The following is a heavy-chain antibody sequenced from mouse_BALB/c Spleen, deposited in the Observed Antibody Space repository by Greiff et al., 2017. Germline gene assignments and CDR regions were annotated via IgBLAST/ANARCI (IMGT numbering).Heavy chain of an antibody. Sequence: VQLKESGGGLVKPGGSLKLSCAASGFTFSSYTMSWVRQTPEKRLEWVATISSGGSYTYYPDSVKGRFTISRDNAKNTLYLQMSSLKSEDTAMYYCTRDLYYGTYYAMDYWGQGTSVTVSS. D-gene: IGHD2-1*01. CDR1: GFTFSSYT. J-gene: IGHJ4*01. CDR2: ISSGGSYT. CDR3: TRDLYYGTYYAMDY. V-gene: IGHV5-6-4*01.